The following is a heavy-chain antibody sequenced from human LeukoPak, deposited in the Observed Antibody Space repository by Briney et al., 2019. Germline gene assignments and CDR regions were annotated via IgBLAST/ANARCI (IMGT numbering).Heavy chain of an antibody. CDR3: ASKMGSGNYFDY. CDR2: IYYIGST. CDR1: GGSISTYY. Sequence: SETLSLTCTVSGGSISTYYWSWIRQHPGKGLEWIGYIYYIGSTYYSPSLKSRVTISADTSKNQFSLKLSSVTAADTAVYYCASKMGSGNYFDYWGQGTLVTVSS. D-gene: IGHD3-10*01. J-gene: IGHJ4*02. V-gene: IGHV4-59*06.